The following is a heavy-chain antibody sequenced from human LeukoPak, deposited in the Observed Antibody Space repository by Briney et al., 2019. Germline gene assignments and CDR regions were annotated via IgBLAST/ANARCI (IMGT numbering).Heavy chain of an antibody. CDR1: GFTFSSTA. CDR2: ISGGSSYI. J-gene: IGHJ6*02. D-gene: IGHD6-6*01. V-gene: IGHV3-21*01. CDR3: ARGRGYSTSSTDMDV. Sequence: AGSLTLSCAAYGFTFSSTAMRWDRPAQGKGLEWVSSISGGSSYIYYAHTVKERFTISRDNAENSLYLHMNSLRVEDTAVYYCARGRGYSTSSTDMDVWGRGTIVTVSS.